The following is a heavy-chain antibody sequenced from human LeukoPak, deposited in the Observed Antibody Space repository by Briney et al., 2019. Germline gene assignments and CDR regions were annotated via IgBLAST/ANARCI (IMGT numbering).Heavy chain of an antibody. CDR1: GFTFDDHV. CDR2: ISWSGDRM. V-gene: IGHV3-9*01. Sequence: GRSLRLSCAASGFTFDDHVMHWVRHAPGKGLEWVSSISWSGDRMGYADAVKGRFTISRDNAKNSLFLQMISLRVEDAALYYCAKDLGGSATTVWGQGTLVTVSS. D-gene: IGHD2-2*01. J-gene: IGHJ4*02. CDR3: AKDLGGSATTV.